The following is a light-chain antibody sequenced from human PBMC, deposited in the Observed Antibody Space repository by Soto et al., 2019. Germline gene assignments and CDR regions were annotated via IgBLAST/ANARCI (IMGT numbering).Light chain of an antibody. CDR1: QSISSY. CDR3: QQSYSTPRT. J-gene: IGKJ1*01. CDR2: AAS. V-gene: IGKV1-39*01. Sequence: DSQMTQSPCSLSASVGDRVTITCRASQSISSYLNWYQQKPGKAPKLLIYAASSLQSGVPSRFSGSGSGTDFTLTISSLQPEDFASYYCQQSYSTPRTIGQGTKVEIK.